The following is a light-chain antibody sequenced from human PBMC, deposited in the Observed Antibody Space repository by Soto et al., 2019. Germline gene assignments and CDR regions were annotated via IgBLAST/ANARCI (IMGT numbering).Light chain of an antibody. CDR2: SNR. V-gene: IGLV1-40*01. J-gene: IGLJ2*01. CDR1: SSNIGAGYD. CDR3: QSYDSSRSGVV. Sequence: QSVLTQPPSVSGAPGQRVTISCTGSSSNIGAGYDVHWYQQLPRTAPKLLIYSNRNRPSGVPDRFSGSKSGTSASLAITGLQAEDEADYYCQSYDSSRSGVVFGGGTKLTVL.